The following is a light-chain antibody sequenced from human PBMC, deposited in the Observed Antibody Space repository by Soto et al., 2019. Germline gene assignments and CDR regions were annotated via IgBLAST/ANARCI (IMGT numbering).Light chain of an antibody. V-gene: IGKV1-5*01. CDR3: QQHHGYSSWT. CDR1: QSVTRY. Sequence: DIQMTQSPSTLSASVGDRVTITCRASQSVTRYLGWYQQKPGKAPNFLIYDVSILESGVPSRFSGSGSGTEFTLTISSRQADDFATYYWQQHHGYSSWTFGQGTKVEL. CDR2: DVS. J-gene: IGKJ1*01.